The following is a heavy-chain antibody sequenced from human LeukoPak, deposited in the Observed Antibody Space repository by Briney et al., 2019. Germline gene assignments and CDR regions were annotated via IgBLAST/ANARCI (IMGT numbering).Heavy chain of an antibody. CDR1: GYSISSGYY. CDR3: ARHAPKYSSGTYYFDY. J-gene: IGHJ4*02. CDR2: IYHSGST. Sequence: PSETLSLTCAVSGYSISSGYYWGWIRQPPGKGLEWIGGIYHSGSTYYNPSLKSRVTISVDTSKNQFSLKLSSVTAADTAVYYCARHAPKYSSGTYYFDYWGQGTLVTVSS. V-gene: IGHV4-38-2*01. D-gene: IGHD6-19*01.